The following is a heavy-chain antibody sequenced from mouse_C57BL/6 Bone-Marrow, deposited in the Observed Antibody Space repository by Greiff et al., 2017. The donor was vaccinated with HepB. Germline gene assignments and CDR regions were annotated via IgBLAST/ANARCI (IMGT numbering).Heavy chain of an antibody. CDR2: IYPGSGST. CDR3: ARSATTVVPYYFDY. D-gene: IGHD1-1*01. V-gene: IGHV1-55*01. J-gene: IGHJ2*01. CDR1: GYTFTSYW. Sequence: QVQLKQPGAELVKPGASVKMSCKASGYTFTSYWMTWVKQRPGQGLEWIGDIYPGSGSTNYNEKFKSKATLTVDTSSSTAYMQLSSLTPEDSAVYYCARSATTVVPYYFDYWGQGTTLTVSS.